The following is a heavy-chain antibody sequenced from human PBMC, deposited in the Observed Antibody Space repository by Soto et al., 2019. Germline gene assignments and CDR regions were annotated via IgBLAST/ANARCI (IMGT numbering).Heavy chain of an antibody. D-gene: IGHD5-18*01. CDR2: INNDGTST. J-gene: IGHJ4*02. CDR3: ASWRGGYTYGLDH. V-gene: IGHV3-74*01. CDR1: GFTFSSQW. Sequence: GTLRLSCAASGFTFSSQWLHWVRHAPGKGLVWISRINNDGTSTNYADSVKGRFTVSRDNAKKTMSLQMNSLRAEDTAVYYCASWRGGYTYGLDHWGQGTPVTVSS.